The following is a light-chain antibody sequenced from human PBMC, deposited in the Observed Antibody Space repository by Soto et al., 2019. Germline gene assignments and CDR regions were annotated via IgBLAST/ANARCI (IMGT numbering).Light chain of an antibody. CDR2: AAS. CDR3: QPSFRSPLT. Sequence: DIQMTQSPSSLSASVGDRVTITCRAGQSISTYLNWYQQKPGKAPKLLIYAASSLHSGVPSRFSGIGSGTDFTLTISSLQPEDFATYYCQPSFRSPLTFGQGTKLQIK. V-gene: IGKV1-39*01. CDR1: QSISTY. J-gene: IGKJ2*01.